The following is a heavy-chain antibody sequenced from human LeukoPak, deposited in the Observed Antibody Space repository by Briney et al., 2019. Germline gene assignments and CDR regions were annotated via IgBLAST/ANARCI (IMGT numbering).Heavy chain of an antibody. CDR1: GYTFTVYY. CDR3: ARECSGTYCGED. CDR2: INPNSGGT. D-gene: IGHD1-26*01. J-gene: IGHJ4*02. V-gene: IGHV1-2*02. Sequence: ASVKVSCKASGYTFTVYYMHWVRQAPRQGLERMGWINPNSGGTKYAQNFEGRVTMTRDTSITTAYMELSSLRSDDTAIYYCARECSGTYCGEDWGQGTLVTVSS.